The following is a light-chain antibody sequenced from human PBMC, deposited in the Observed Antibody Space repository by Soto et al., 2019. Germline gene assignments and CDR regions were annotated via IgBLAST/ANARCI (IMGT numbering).Light chain of an antibody. CDR2: KAS. CDR3: QQYNSYSRALT. V-gene: IGKV1-5*03. J-gene: IGKJ4*01. Sequence: DIQMTQSPSTLSASVGDRVTITCRASQSISSWLAWYQQKQGKAPKLLIYKASSLESGVPSRFSGSGSGTEFTLTISSLQPDDFATYYCQQYNSYSRALTFGGGTKVEIK. CDR1: QSISSW.